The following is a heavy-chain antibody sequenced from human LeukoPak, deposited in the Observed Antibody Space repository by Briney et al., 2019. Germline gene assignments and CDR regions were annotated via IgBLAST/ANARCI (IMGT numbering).Heavy chain of an antibody. CDR2: IKQDGSEK. J-gene: IGHJ4*02. Sequence: GGSLRLSCAASGFTFSSYWMSWVRQAPGKGLEWVANIKQDGSEKYYVDSVEGRFTISRDNAKNSLYLQMNSLRAEDTAVYYCARDRGIVVVVAAHQLFDYWGQGTLVTVSS. CDR3: ARDRGIVVVVAAHQLFDY. V-gene: IGHV3-7*01. D-gene: IGHD2-15*01. CDR1: GFTFSSYW.